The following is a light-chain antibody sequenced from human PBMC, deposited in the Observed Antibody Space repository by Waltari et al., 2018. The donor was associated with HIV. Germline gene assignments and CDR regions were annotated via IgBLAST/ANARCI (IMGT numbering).Light chain of an antibody. J-gene: IGLJ2*01. CDR1: GSDVGNFNF. V-gene: IGLV2-11*01. Sequence: QSALTQPRSVSGSPGQSVTISCTGTGSDVGNFNFPSWYQHHPGKAPKLVIYDVTKRPSGVPDRFSGSKSGNTATLTISGTQSMDEADYYCQAWDSGTVVFGGGTKLTVL. CDR2: DVT. CDR3: QAWDSGTVV.